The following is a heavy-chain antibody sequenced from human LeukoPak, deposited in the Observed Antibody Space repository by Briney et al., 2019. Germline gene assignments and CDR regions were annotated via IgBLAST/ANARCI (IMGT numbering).Heavy chain of an antibody. D-gene: IGHD2-15*01. V-gene: IGHV1-46*01. CDR2: INPSGGST. CDR1: GYTFTSYY. J-gene: IGHJ5*02. CDR3: ASWCSGGSCKGS. Sequence: ASVKVSCKASGYTFTSYYMHWVRQAPGQGLEWMGIINPSGGSTSYAQRFQGRVTMTRDTSSSTVYMELSSLRSEDTAVYYCASWCSGGSCKGSWGQGTLVTVSS.